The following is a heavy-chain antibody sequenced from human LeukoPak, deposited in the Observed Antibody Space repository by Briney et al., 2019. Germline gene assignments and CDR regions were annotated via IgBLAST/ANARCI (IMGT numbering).Heavy chain of an antibody. V-gene: IGHV3-53*01. CDR1: GFTVSSNS. Sequence: GGSLRLSCTVSGFTVSSNSMSWVRQAPGKGQEWVSFIYSDNTHYSDSVKGRFTISRDNSKNTLYLQMNSLRAEDTAVYYCARRAGTYSHPYDYWGQGTLVTVSS. CDR3: ARRAGTYSHPYDY. J-gene: IGHJ4*02. CDR2: IYSDNT. D-gene: IGHD6-19*01.